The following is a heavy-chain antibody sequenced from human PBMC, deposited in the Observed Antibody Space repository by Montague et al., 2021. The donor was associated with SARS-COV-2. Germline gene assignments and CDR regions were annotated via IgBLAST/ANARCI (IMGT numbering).Heavy chain of an antibody. CDR3: ARHVTFGGVVVALDY. V-gene: IGHV4-39*01. Sequence: SETLSLTCTVSGASISSSENSWGWIRQSPGKGLEWFGSIFYSGTTYFNPSLRSRIAISADTSKNQFSLKVTSATAADTAVYYCARHVTFGGVVVALDYWGQGHLVSVSS. CDR2: IFYSGTT. D-gene: IGHD3-16*02. CDR1: GASISSSENS. J-gene: IGHJ4*02.